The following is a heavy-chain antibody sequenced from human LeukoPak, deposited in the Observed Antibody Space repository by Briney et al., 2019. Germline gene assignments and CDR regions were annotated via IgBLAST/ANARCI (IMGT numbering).Heavy chain of an antibody. V-gene: IGHV1-69*13. CDR2: IIPIFGTA. Sequence: SVKVSCKASGGTFSSYAISWVRQAPGQGLEWMGGIIPIFGTANYAQKFQGRVTITADESTSTAYMELSSLRSEDTAVYYCARVEYYDFWSGYYSGVGAFDIWGQGTMVTVSS. CDR3: ARVEYYDFWSGYYSGVGAFDI. J-gene: IGHJ3*02. D-gene: IGHD3-3*01. CDR1: GGTFSSYA.